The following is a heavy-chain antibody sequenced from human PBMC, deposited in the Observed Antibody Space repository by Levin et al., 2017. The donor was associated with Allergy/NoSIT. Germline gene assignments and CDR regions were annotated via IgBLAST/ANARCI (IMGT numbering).Heavy chain of an antibody. V-gene: IGHV4-34*01. Sequence: ESLKISCAVYGGSFSGYYWSWIRQPPGKGLEWIGEINHSGSTNYNPSLKSRVTISVDTSKNQFSLKLSSVTAADTAVYYCARARITMVRGAYNWFDPWGQGTLVTVSS. CDR1: GGSFSGYY. D-gene: IGHD3-10*01. CDR2: INHSGST. CDR3: ARARITMVRGAYNWFDP. J-gene: IGHJ5*02.